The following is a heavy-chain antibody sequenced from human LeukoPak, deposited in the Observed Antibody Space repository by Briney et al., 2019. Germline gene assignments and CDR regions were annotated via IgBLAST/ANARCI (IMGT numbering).Heavy chain of an antibody. J-gene: IGHJ4*02. CDR2: ISYDGSNK. CDR3: ARDPHIVGAAFFDY. D-gene: IGHD1-26*01. V-gene: IGHV3-30-3*01. Sequence: GGSLRLSCAASGFTFSSYAMHWVRQAPGKGLEWVAVISYDGSNKYYADSVKGRFTISRDNSKNTLYLQMNSLRAEDTAVYYCARDPHIVGAAFFDYWGQGTLVTVSS. CDR1: GFTFSSYA.